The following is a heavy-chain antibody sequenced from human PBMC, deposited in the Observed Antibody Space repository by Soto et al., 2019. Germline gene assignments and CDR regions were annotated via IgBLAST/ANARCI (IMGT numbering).Heavy chain of an antibody. CDR1: GGTFSNYA. V-gene: IGHV1-69*15. CDR3: AKDGGREGYFGNWFDP. J-gene: IGHJ5*02. CDR2: IIPIFGTR. D-gene: IGHD2-15*01. Sequence: QVQLVQSGAEVKKPGSSVKVSCKASGGTFSNYAITWVRQAPGQGLEWLGRIIPIFGTRDYAQKFQGRVTITADDSPTTAYMDLSSLRSDDTAVYYCAKDGGREGYFGNWFDPWGEGALVTGSS.